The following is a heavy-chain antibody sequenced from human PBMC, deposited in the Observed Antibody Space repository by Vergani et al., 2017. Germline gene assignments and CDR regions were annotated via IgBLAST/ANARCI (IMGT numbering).Heavy chain of an antibody. CDR3: ARDRGEIDA. CDR2: ISSSSSNI. D-gene: IGHD3-10*01. Sequence: EVQLVESGGGLVQPGGSLRLSCAASGFTFSSYSMNWVRQAPGKGREWVSYISSSSSNIYYADSVKGRFTISRDNAKHSLYLQKNSLRAEDTAVYYCARDRGEIDAWGQGTLVTVSS. V-gene: IGHV3-48*04. CDR1: GFTFSSYS. J-gene: IGHJ5*02.